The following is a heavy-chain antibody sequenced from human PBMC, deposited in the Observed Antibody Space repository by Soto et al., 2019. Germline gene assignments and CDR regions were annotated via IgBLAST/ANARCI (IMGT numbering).Heavy chain of an antibody. V-gene: IGHV1-18*01. D-gene: IGHD5-18*01. CDR2: ISAYNGNT. CDR1: CYTFTSYG. J-gene: IGHJ6*02. Sequence: GASVKVSCKSSCYTFTSYGISLFRHAPGQGLEWMGWISAYNGNTNYAQKLQGRVTMTTDTSTSTAYMELRSLRSDDTAVYYCADLSGYSYYGMEVWGQGTTVTVS. CDR3: ADLSGYSYYGMEV.